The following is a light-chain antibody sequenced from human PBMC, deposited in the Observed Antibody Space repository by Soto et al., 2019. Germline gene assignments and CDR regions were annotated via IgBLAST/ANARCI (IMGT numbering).Light chain of an antibody. J-gene: IGLJ2*01. Sequence: QSALTQPAFVSGSPGRSVTISCTGTSTDVGGFNYVSWYQHLPGRAPKLIIYDVTNRPSGISYRFSASKSGRTASLTISGLQAEDEDDYYCSSYSSSTTHVVFGGGTQLTVL. V-gene: IGLV2-14*03. CDR3: SSYSSSTTHVV. CDR1: STDVGGFNY. CDR2: DVT.